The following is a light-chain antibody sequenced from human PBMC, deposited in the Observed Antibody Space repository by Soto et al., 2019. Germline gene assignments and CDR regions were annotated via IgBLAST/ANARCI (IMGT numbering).Light chain of an antibody. CDR1: QTISSY. J-gene: IGKJ2*01. Sequence: DIQMTQSPSSLSASVGDRATITCRASQTISSYLDWYKQSPGKAPKLLIYAASSLQSGVPSRFSGSGSGTDFTLTISSLQPEDFATYYCQQSSKIPYTFGQGTKLEIK. CDR3: QQSSKIPYT. CDR2: AAS. V-gene: IGKV1-39*01.